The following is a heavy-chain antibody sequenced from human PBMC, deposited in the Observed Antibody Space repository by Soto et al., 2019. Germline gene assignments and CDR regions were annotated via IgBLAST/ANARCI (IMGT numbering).Heavy chain of an antibody. D-gene: IGHD3-16*01. J-gene: IGHJ4*02. Sequence: GGSLRLSCAASGFTFSSYGMHWVRQAPGKGLEWVAVISYDGSNKYYADSVKGRFTISRDNSKNTLYLQMNSLRAEDTALYYCARDPRVASRSYYFDYWGQGAMVTVYS. CDR3: ARDPRVASRSYYFDY. CDR2: ISYDGSNK. V-gene: IGHV3-30*03. CDR1: GFTFSSYG.